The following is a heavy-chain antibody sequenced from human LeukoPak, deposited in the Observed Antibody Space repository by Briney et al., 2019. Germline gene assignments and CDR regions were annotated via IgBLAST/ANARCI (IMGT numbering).Heavy chain of an antibody. J-gene: IGHJ4*02. CDR1: GGSFSGYY. CDR3: ARDYYDSSGLYYFDY. V-gene: IGHV4-34*01. CDR2: INHSGST. Sequence: NPSETLSLTCAVYGGSFSGYYWSWIRQPPGKGLEWIGEINHSGSTNYNPSLKSRVTISVDTSKNQFSLKLSSVTAADTAVYYCARDYYDSSGLYYFDYWGQGTLVTVSS. D-gene: IGHD3-22*01.